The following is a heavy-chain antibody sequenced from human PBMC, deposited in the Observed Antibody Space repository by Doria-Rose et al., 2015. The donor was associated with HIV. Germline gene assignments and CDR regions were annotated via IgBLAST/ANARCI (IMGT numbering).Heavy chain of an antibody. CDR1: GLSFESYA. D-gene: IGHD3-3*01. CDR2: ISWDSGAK. J-gene: IGHJ6*03. V-gene: IGHV3-9*01. CDR3: AKAPIIGPKYYFYMDV. Sequence: VQLVQSGGGLVQPGRSLRLSCVGSGLSFESYAMHWVRLAPGKGLEWVAGISWDSGAKGNADSVESRFTISRDNAKKSVYLEMRSLRPEDTAFYYCAKAPIIGPKYYFYMDVWGKGTSVIVSS.